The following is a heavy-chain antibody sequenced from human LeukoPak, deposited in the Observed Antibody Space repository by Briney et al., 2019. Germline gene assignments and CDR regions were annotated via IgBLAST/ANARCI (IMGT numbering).Heavy chain of an antibody. D-gene: IGHD5-24*01. Sequence: GGSLRLSCAASGFTFSSYWMGWVRQPPGKGLEWVANIKQGGSEKNYVDSVKGRFTISRDDAKNSLYLQMNSLRAEDTSVYYCARSSMASFDFWGQGTLVTVSS. CDR1: GFTFSSYW. J-gene: IGHJ4*02. CDR2: IKQGGSEK. V-gene: IGHV3-7*01. CDR3: ARSSMASFDF.